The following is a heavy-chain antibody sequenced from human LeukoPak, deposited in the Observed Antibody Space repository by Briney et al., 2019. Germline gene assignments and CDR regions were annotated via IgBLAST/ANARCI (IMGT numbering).Heavy chain of an antibody. CDR1: GFTFSSYG. CDR2: IWDDGSNK. Sequence: GGSLRLSCAASGFTFSSYGMHWVRQAPGKGLGWVAVIWDDGSNKYYADSVKGRFTISRDNSKNTLYLQMNSLRAEDTAVYYCAKDFVTMVRRVSHYFDYWGQGTLVTVSS. CDR3: AKDFVTMVRRVSHYFDY. D-gene: IGHD3-10*01. V-gene: IGHV3-33*06. J-gene: IGHJ4*02.